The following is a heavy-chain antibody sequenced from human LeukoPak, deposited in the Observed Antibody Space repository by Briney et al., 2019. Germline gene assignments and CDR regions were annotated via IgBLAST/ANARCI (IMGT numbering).Heavy chain of an antibody. V-gene: IGHV4-59*01. CDR1: GGSFSGYY. CDR3: ARGFYHYDY. D-gene: IGHD5/OR15-5a*01. CDR2: IYYSGST. Sequence: SETLSLTCAVYGGSFSGYYWSWIRQPPGKGLEWIGYIYYSGSTNYNPSLKSRVTISVDTSKNQFSLKLSSVTAADTAVYYCARGFYHYDYWGQGTLVTVSS. J-gene: IGHJ4*02.